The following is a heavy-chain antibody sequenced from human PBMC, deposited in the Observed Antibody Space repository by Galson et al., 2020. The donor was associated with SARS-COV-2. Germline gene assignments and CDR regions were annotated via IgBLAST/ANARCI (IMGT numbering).Heavy chain of an antibody. CDR3: ARWATAADVYWYFDL. Sequence: GGSLRLSCAASEFTFSSYSMSWVRQAPGKGLEWVSSISSSSSYIYYADSLKGRFTISRDNAQNSVYLQMNSLRAEDTAIYYCARWATAADVYWYFDLWGRGTLVTVSS. CDR1: EFTFSSYS. CDR2: ISSSSSYI. D-gene: IGHD6-25*01. J-gene: IGHJ2*01. V-gene: IGHV3-21*01.